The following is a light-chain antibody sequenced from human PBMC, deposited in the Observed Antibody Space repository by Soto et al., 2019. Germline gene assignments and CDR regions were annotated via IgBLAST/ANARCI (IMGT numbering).Light chain of an antibody. J-gene: IGLJ2*01. CDR3: SSYTSTTTGVL. V-gene: IGLV2-14*01. CDR1: TPDIGTYNY. CDR2: EVS. Sequence: QSALTQPASVSGSPGQSITISCTGSTPDIGTYNYVSWYQQRPDTAPKLIIYEVSNRPSGISSRFSGSKSGNTASLTISGLQAEDEADYYCSSYTSTTTGVLFGGGTKVTVL.